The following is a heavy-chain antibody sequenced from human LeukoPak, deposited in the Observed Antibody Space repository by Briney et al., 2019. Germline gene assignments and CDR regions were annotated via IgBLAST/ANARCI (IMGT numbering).Heavy chain of an antibody. D-gene: IGHD6-19*01. Sequence: ASVKVSCKASGYTFTIYDINWVRQATRQGLEWIGWMNPNSGNTGYAQKFQGRVTITRNTSISTAYMELSSLRSEDTAVYYCARGLSSGWHYYYMDVWGKGTTVTVSS. CDR1: GYTFTIYD. CDR2: MNPNSGNT. J-gene: IGHJ6*03. CDR3: ARGLSSGWHYYYMDV. V-gene: IGHV1-8*03.